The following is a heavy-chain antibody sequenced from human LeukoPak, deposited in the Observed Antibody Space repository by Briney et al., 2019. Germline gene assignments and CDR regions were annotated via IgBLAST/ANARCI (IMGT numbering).Heavy chain of an antibody. CDR1: GGSISTSSYF. Sequence: SETLSLICTVSGGSISTSSYFWGWIRQPPGEGLEWIASIYYSGSTHYNPSLRSRVTISADMSRNQFSLKLTSVTAADTAVYYCARGRRGYSYWGQGTLVTVSS. CDR3: ARGRRGYSY. CDR2: IYYSGST. D-gene: IGHD5-18*01. J-gene: IGHJ4*02. V-gene: IGHV4-39*07.